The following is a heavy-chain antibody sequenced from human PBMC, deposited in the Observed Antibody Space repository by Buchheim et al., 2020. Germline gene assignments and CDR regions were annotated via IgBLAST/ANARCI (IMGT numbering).Heavy chain of an antibody. CDR2: ISSSGSNI. D-gene: IGHD1-26*01. CDR1: GFTFSSYG. Sequence: EVQLVESGGDLVQPGGSLRLSCAASGFTFSSYGMNWVRQAPGKGLEWISYISSSGSNIHHADSVKGRFTISRDNAKNSPYLQMNSLRAEDTAVYYCARYRATHDYFDYWGQGTL. CDR3: ARYRATHDYFDY. J-gene: IGHJ4*02. V-gene: IGHV3-48*03.